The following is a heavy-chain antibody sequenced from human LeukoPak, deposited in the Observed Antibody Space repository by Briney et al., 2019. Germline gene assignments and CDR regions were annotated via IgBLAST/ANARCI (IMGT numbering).Heavy chain of an antibody. J-gene: IGHJ6*02. D-gene: IGHD3-3*01. CDR1: GFTFSSYA. CDR3: AKDPRLTDYDFWSGPDDYYGMDV. Sequence: GGSLRLSCAASGFTFSSYAMSWVRQAPGKGREWVSAISGSGGSTYCADSVKGRFTISRDNSKNTLYLQMNSLRAEDTAVYYCAKDPRLTDYDFWSGPDDYYGMDVWGQGTTVTVSS. V-gene: IGHV3-23*01. CDR2: ISGSGGST.